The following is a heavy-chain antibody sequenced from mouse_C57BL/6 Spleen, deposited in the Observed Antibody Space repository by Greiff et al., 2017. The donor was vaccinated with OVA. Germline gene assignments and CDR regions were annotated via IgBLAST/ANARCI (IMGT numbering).Heavy chain of an antibody. V-gene: IGHV2-2*01. CDR1: GFSLTSYG. J-gene: IGHJ2*01. Sequence: VKLQESGPGLVQPSQSLSITCTVSGFSLTSYGVHWVRQSPGKGLEWLGVIWSGGSTDYNAAFISRLSISKDNSKSQVFFKMNSLQADDTAIYYCARIYDGYYDDFDYWGQGTTLTVSS. CDR3: ARIYDGYYDDFDY. D-gene: IGHD2-3*01. CDR2: IWSGGST.